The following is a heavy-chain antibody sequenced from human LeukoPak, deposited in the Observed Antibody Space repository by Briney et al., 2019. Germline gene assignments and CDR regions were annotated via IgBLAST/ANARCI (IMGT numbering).Heavy chain of an antibody. CDR1: GSRFTSSW. J-gene: IGHJ4*02. CDR3: ARLRTAMDPFDY. V-gene: IGHV5-51*01. D-gene: IGHD5-18*01. Sequence: GESLKISFKGSGSRFTSSWIAWVRQMPGKGLEWMGIIYPGDSDTRYSPSFQGQVTISADKSISAAYLQWSSLKASDTAMYYCARLRTAMDPFDYWGQGILVTVSS. CDR2: IYPGDSDT.